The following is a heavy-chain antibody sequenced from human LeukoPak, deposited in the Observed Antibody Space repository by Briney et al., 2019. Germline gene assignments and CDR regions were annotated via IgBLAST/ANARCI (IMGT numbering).Heavy chain of an antibody. CDR1: GXAFTTYW. CDR3: ARLRWAAGDGYYFDY. Sequence: GESLKISCQGSGXAFTTYWSGWVRQMTGKGLECMGIINLDDSDTRYSPSFRGQVTISVDKSISTAYLQWSSLEASDTAMYYCARLRWAAGDGYYFDYWGQGTLVTVSS. J-gene: IGHJ4*02. CDR2: INLDDSDT. D-gene: IGHD6-13*01. V-gene: IGHV5-51*01.